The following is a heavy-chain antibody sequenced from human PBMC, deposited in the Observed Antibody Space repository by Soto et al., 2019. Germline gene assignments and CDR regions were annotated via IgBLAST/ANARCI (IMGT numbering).Heavy chain of an antibody. CDR2: IGPRGVTT. CDR3: AKKIPGPCTGGTCYPYDS. V-gene: IGHV3-23*01. CDR1: GFSLSNYA. J-gene: IGHJ4*02. Sequence: GGSLRLSCAASGFSLSNYAISWVRQAPGKGLEWVSAIGPRGVTTLYADSVKGRFTLSRDISTNTLYMQMHSLRADDTAVYYCAKKIPGPCTGGTCYPYDSWGQGTLVTVSS. D-gene: IGHD2-8*02.